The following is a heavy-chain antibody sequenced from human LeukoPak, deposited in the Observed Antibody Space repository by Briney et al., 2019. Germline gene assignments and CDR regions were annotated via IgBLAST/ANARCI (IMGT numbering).Heavy chain of an antibody. J-gene: IGHJ4*02. CDR2: IYYSGSI. Sequence: SETLSLTCTVSGGSISSGDYFWSWIRQPPGEGLEWLGHIYYSGSIYYNPSLRSRVIISVATSKNQFSLKLSSVTAADTAVYYCARARGTGDVFDFWGQGTLVTVSS. D-gene: IGHD7-27*01. CDR3: ARARGTGDVFDF. V-gene: IGHV4-30-4*01. CDR1: GGSISSGDYF.